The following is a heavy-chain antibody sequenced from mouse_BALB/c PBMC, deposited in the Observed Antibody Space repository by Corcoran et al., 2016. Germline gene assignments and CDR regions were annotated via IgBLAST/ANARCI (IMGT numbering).Heavy chain of an antibody. J-gene: IGHJ4*01. V-gene: IGHV1-18*01. CDR2: INPNNGGT. CDR3: ARFHYDPYAMDY. Sequence: EVLLQQSGPELVKPGASVKIPCKASGYTFTDYNMDWVKQSHGKSLEWIGDINPNNGGTIYNQKFKGKATLTVDKSSSTAYMELRSLTSEDTAVYYCARFHYDPYAMDYWGQGTSVTVSS. D-gene: IGHD2-4*01. CDR1: GYTFTDYN.